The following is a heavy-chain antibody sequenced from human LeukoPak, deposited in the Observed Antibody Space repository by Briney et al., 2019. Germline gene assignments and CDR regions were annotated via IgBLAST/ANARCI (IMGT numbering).Heavy chain of an antibody. CDR2: IYHSGRT. J-gene: IGHJ3*02. Sequence: SETLSLTCTVSGYSISSGYYWGWIRQPPGKGLEWIGSIYHSGRTFYNPSLKSRVTISVDTSKNQFSLKLSSVTAADTAVYYCARFRDYVSAFDIWGQGTMVTVSS. CDR3: ARFRDYVSAFDI. D-gene: IGHD4-17*01. CDR1: GYSISSGYY. V-gene: IGHV4-38-2*02.